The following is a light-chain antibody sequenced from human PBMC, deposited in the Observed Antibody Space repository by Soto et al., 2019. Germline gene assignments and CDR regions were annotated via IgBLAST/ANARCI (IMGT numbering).Light chain of an antibody. J-gene: IGLJ1*01. CDR3: AAWDDSLNGYV. Sequence: QSVLTQPPSASGTPGQRVTISCSGSSSNIGSNTVNWYQQLPGTAPKLLIYNNSQRPSGVPDRCSGSKSGTSASLAISGLQSEDEADYYCAAWDDSLNGYVFGTGTKLTVL. V-gene: IGLV1-44*01. CDR1: SSNIGSNT. CDR2: NNS.